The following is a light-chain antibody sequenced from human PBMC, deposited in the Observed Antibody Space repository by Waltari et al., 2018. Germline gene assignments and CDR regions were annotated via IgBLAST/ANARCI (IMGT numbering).Light chain of an antibody. Sequence: IAMTQSPSTLSASVGDSVTITCRASQNIGTWVAWYQQKPGKAPKPLIFEGSTLESGVPSRFSGSASGTDFTLTINSLQPDDFASYFCQQYNSYLSSFGQGTKLEI. V-gene: IGKV1-5*01. CDR2: EGS. J-gene: IGKJ2*01. CDR3: QQYNSYLSS. CDR1: QNIGTW.